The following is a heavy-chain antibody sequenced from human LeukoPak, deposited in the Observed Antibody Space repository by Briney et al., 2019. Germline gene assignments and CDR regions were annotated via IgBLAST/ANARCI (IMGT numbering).Heavy chain of an antibody. V-gene: IGHV3-30*03. CDR3: TRGSQWELLGSCDY. CDR1: GFTFSNFG. J-gene: IGHJ4*02. Sequence: GRSLRLSCAASGFTFSNFGMHWVRQAPGKGLEWVAVISYDGKNEYYTDSVKGRFTISRDNAKNTLYLQMNSLRAEDTAVYYCTRGSQWELLGSCDYWGQGTLVSVSS. CDR2: ISYDGKNE. D-gene: IGHD1-26*01.